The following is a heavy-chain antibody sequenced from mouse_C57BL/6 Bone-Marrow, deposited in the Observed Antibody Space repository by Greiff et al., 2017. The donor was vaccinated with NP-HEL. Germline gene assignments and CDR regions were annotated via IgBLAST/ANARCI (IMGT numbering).Heavy chain of an antibody. Sequence: EVKLVESGGGLVKPGGSLKLSCAASGFTFSSYAMSWVRQTPEKRLEWVATISDGGSYTYYPDNVKGRFTISRDNAKNNLYLQMSHLKSEDTAMYYCARGNYYGNLRYAMDYWGQGTSVTVSS. V-gene: IGHV5-4*03. CDR3: ARGNYYGNLRYAMDY. J-gene: IGHJ4*01. CDR2: ISDGGSYT. D-gene: IGHD2-1*01. CDR1: GFTFSSYA.